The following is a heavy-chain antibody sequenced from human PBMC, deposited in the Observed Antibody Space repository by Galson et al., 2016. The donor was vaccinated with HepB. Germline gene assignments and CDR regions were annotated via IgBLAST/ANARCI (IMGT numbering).Heavy chain of an antibody. V-gene: IGHV1-3*04. CDR2: INTDNGKT. D-gene: IGHD3-3*01. CDR3: SRDAYPTLRFLQFLLYDGMDV. Sequence: SVKVSCKASEFTFTTYTIHWVRQAPGQRLEWMGWINTDNGKTEYSQKFQDRVTITADTSASTAYMELSSLTSDDTAVYYCSRDAYPTLRFLQFLLYDGMDVWGQGTTVTVSS. CDR1: EFTFTTYT. J-gene: IGHJ6*02.